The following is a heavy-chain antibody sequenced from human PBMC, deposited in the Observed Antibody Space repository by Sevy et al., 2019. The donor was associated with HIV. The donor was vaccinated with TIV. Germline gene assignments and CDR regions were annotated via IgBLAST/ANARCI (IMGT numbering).Heavy chain of an antibody. CDR3: TRRASRVYGDHLNLY. CDR2: IRSETYGGTT. Sequence: GGSLRLSCTASGFTFGDYAMSWFRQAPGRGLEWVGFIRSETYGGTTEYAPLLRGRFTVSRDDSKSIVYLQMNSLKTEDTAVYYCTRRASRVYGDHLNLYWGQGTLVTVSS. J-gene: IGHJ4*02. V-gene: IGHV3-49*03. D-gene: IGHD2-21*02. CDR1: GFTFGDYA.